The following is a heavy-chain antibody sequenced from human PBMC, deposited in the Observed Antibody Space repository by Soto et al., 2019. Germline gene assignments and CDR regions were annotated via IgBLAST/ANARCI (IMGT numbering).Heavy chain of an antibody. CDR1: GGSISSGGYS. Sequence: SETLSLTCAVSGGSISSGGYSWSWIRQPPGKGLEWIGEINHSGSTNYNPSLKSRVTISVDTSKNQFSLKLSSVTAADTAVYYCARGSVRYSCYDYHGVLDVWGQGTTVTVSS. CDR3: ARGSVRYSCYDYHGVLDV. V-gene: IGHV4-30-2*01. D-gene: IGHD5-12*01. CDR2: INHSGST. J-gene: IGHJ6*02.